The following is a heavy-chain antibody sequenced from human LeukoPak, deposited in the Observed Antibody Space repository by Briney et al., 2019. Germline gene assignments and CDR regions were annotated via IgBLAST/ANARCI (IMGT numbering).Heavy chain of an antibody. J-gene: IGHJ4*02. CDR2: IYIGDST. D-gene: IGHD2-21*01. CDR1: GFTVSHTY. Sequence: GGSLRLSCAASGFTVSHTYMSWVRQAPGKGLEWVSLIYIGDSTHYADSVKGRFTISRDNSRNTLHLLMNSLRAEDTAVYYCVSRDGSGYWGQGTLVSVSS. CDR3: VSRDGSGY. V-gene: IGHV3-66*01.